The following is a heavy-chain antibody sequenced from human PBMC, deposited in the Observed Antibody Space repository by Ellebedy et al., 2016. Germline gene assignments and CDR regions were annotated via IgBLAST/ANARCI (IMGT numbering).Heavy chain of an antibody. CDR1: GFTFSSYA. V-gene: IGHV3-23*01. CDR2: FRVDDGST. D-gene: IGHD3-3*01. CDR3: AKGKSARSSYLDQF. J-gene: IGHJ4*02. Sequence: GESLKISXAASGFTFSSYAMSWVRQAPGKGLEWVASFRVDDGSTFYADSVKGRFTISRDTSRSTLYLQMNSLRGEDTAVYYCAKGKSARSSYLDQFWGQGTLVTVSS.